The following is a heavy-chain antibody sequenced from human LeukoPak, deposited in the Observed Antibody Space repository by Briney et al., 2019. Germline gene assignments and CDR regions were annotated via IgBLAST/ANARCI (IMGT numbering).Heavy chain of an antibody. J-gene: IGHJ6*02. CDR1: ELTFNNAW. CDR2: IKSKRDGGAA. V-gene: IGHV3-15*05. CDR3: ARDLRFRVVTPXYYYYGMDV. D-gene: IGHD4-23*01. Sequence: GGSLRLSCSASELTFNNAWLTWVRQAPGKGLEWVGRIKSKRDGGAADYAAPVKGRFTISRDDSKKMMYLQMNGLKIEDTAVYYXARDLRFRVVTPXYYYYGMDVWGQGTTVTVSS.